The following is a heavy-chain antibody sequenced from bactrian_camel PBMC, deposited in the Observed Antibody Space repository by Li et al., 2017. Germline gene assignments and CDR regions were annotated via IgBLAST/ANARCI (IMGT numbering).Heavy chain of an antibody. Sequence: HVQLVESGGGAVQAGGPLRLSCVVSGHTYGCACVGWFSQAPGKERKGIATINTCTRLTYYDQSVRDRITISQDSAKDTVSLQMNNLKAEDTAMYYCAADQWGGYACATRQAGDFDYWGKGTQVTVS. J-gene: IGHJ6*01. CDR1: GHTYGCAC. D-gene: IGHD3*01. CDR3: AADQWGGYACATRQAGDFDY. CDR2: INTCTRLT. V-gene: IGHV3-3*01.